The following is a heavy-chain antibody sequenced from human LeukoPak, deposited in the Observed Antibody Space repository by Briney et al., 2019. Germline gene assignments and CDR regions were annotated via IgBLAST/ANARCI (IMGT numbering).Heavy chain of an antibody. V-gene: IGHV3-9*01. CDR3: ARGVPAAIDY. J-gene: IGHJ4*02. CDR2: ISWSGGSV. Sequence: GRSLRLSCAASGFTFDGYAMHWVRQAPGKGLEWVAGISWSGGSVGYADSVKGRFTISRDNAKNTLYLQMNSLRAEDTAVYYCARGVPAAIDYWGQGTLVTVSS. CDR1: GFTFDGYA. D-gene: IGHD2-2*01.